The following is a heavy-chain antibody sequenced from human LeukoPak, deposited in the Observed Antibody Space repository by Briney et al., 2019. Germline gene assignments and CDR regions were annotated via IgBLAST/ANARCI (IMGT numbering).Heavy chain of an antibody. J-gene: IGHJ6*03. D-gene: IGHD3-3*01. CDR2: MNPNSGNT. CDR3: ARGPSIFGVVNPYYYYMDV. CDR1: GYTFTSYD. Sequence: ASVKVSCKASGYTFTSYDINWVRQATGQGLEWMGWMNPNSGNTGYAQKFQGRVTITRNTSISTAYMELSSLRSEDTAVYYCARGPSIFGVVNPYYYYMDVWGKGITVTVSS. V-gene: IGHV1-8*03.